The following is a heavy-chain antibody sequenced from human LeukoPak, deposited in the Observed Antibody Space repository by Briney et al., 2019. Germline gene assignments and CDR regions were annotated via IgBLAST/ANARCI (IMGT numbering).Heavy chain of an antibody. CDR3: TRNSGSYGGAFDI. CDR2: IRSRGYGGSR. V-gene: IGHV3-49*03. D-gene: IGHD1-26*01. J-gene: IGHJ3*02. Sequence: GGSLRLSCTGSGFSFVDYPINWFRQAPGKGLEWVGFIRSRGYGGSREYAASVEGRFTISREDSKSVAYLQMNSLKTEDTGVYFCTRNSGSYGGAFDIWGHGTMVTVSS. CDR1: GFSFVDYP.